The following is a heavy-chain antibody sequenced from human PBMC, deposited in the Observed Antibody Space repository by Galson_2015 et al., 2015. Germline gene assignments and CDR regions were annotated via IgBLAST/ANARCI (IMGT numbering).Heavy chain of an antibody. CDR2: ITSRSSTI. CDR3: ARDLGYCSGTSCYSVGAFDI. CDR1: GFTFSNYS. J-gene: IGHJ3*02. V-gene: IGHV3-48*02. D-gene: IGHD2-15*01. Sequence: SLRLSCAASGFTFSNYSMSRVRQAPGKGPEWISYITSRSSTIYYSDSVKGRFTISRDNAKNSLYLEMKSLRDEDTALYYCARDLGYCSGTSCYSVGAFDIWGQGTMVTVSS.